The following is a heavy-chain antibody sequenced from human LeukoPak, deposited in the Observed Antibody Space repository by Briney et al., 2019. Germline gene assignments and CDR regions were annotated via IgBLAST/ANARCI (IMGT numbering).Heavy chain of an antibody. CDR2: ISTTGSTI. CDR1: RFSFSTYV. Sequence: GGSLRLSCAASRFSFSTYVMSWVRQAPGKGLEWVSYISTTGSTIYYADSVKGRFTISRDNAKNSLYLQMNSLRDEDTAVYYCARDRSSSGYYPFDYWGQGTLVTVSS. V-gene: IGHV3-48*02. D-gene: IGHD3-22*01. CDR3: ARDRSSSGYYPFDY. J-gene: IGHJ4*02.